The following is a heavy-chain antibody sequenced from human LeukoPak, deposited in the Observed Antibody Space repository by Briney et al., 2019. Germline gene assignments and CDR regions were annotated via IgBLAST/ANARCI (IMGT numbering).Heavy chain of an antibody. V-gene: IGHV4-61*02. CDR2: IYTSGST. J-gene: IGHJ4*02. CDR1: GGSISSGSYY. CDR3: AGGSSWYFDY. Sequence: SETLSLTCTVSGGSISSGSYYWSWLRQPAGKGLEWIGRIYTSGSTNSNPSLKSRVTISVDTSKNQFSLKLSSVTAADTAVYYCAGGSSWYFDYWGQGTLVTVSS. D-gene: IGHD6-13*01.